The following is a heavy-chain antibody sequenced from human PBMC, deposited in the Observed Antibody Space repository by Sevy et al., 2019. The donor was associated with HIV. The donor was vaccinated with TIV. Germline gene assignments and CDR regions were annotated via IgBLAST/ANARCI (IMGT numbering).Heavy chain of an antibody. CDR2: IYSGGST. D-gene: IGHD3-3*01. CDR3: AKIRFLEWLSTSYYFDY. V-gene: IGHV3-53*01. Sequence: GGSLRLSCAASGFTVSSNYMSWVHQAPGKGLEWVSVIYSGGSTYYADSVKGRFTISRDNSKNTLYLQMNSLRAEDTAVYYCAKIRFLEWLSTSYYFDYWGQGTLVTVSS. CDR1: GFTVSSNY. J-gene: IGHJ4*02.